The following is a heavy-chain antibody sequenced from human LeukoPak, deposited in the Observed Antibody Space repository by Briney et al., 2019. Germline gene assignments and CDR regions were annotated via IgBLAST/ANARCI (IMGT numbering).Heavy chain of an antibody. V-gene: IGHV3-74*01. D-gene: IGHD3-9*01. CDR1: GFTFSSYW. CDR2: TNSDGSST. CDR3: ASGFRYGHY. J-gene: IGHJ4*02. Sequence: GRSLRLSCAASGFTFSSYWMHWVRQAPGKGLVWVSRTNSDGSSTSYADSVKGRFTISRDNAKNTLYLQMNSLRAEDTAVYYCASGFRYGHYWGQGTLVTVSS.